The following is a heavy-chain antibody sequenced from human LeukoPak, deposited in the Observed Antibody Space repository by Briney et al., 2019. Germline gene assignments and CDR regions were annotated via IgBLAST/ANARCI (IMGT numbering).Heavy chain of an antibody. CDR2: ISYDGSNK. Sequence: WVRQAPGKGLEWVAVISYDGSNKYYADSVKGRFTISRDNSKNTLYLQMNSLRAEDTAVYYCAKVAVEYYYGSGSFDYWGQGTLVTVSS. D-gene: IGHD3-10*01. V-gene: IGHV3-30*18. CDR3: AKVAVEYYYGSGSFDY. J-gene: IGHJ4*02.